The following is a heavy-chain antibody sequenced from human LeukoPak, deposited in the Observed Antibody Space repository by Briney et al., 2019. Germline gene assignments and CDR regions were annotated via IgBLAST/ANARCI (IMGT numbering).Heavy chain of an antibody. V-gene: IGHV4-59*12. CDR1: GGSISSYY. Sequence: SETLSLTCTVSGGSISSYYWSWIRQPPGKGLEWIGYIYYSGSTNYNPSLKSRVTISVDTSKNQFSLKLSSVTPEDTAVYYCARDRSVYSSSSDREVRSGLNWFDPWGQGTLVTVSS. D-gene: IGHD6-6*01. CDR2: IYYSGST. J-gene: IGHJ5*02. CDR3: ARDRSVYSSSSDREVRSGLNWFDP.